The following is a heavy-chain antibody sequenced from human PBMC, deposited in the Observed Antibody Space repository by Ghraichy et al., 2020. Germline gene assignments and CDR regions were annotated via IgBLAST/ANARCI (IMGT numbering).Heavy chain of an antibody. CDR2: IYYSGST. CDR1: GGSISSGGYY. Sequence: SETLSLTCTVSGGSISSGGYYWSWIRQHPGKGLEWIGYIYYSGSTYYNPSLKSRVTISVDTSKNQFSLKLSSVTAADTAVYYCASSRDCSSTSCLYYYYGMDVWGQGTTVTVSS. J-gene: IGHJ6*02. D-gene: IGHD2-2*01. CDR3: ASSRDCSSTSCLYYYYGMDV. V-gene: IGHV4-31*03.